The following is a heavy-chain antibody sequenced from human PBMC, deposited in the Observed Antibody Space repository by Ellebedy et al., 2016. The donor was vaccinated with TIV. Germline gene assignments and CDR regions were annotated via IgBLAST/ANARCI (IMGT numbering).Heavy chain of an antibody. CDR1: GFTFSSHE. CDR2: ISSSGNSI. J-gene: IGHJ4*02. V-gene: IGHV3-48*03. Sequence: PGGSLRLSCAASGFTFSSHEMNWVRQAPGKGLEWVSYISSSGNSIYYADSVKGRFTISRDNAKNSLYLKMNSLRAEDTAVYYCARNWGPLWGQGTLVTVSS. D-gene: IGHD3-16*01. CDR3: ARNWGPL.